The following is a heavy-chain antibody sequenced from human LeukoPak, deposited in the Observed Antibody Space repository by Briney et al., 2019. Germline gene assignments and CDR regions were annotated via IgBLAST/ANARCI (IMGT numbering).Heavy chain of an antibody. V-gene: IGHV3-11*01. D-gene: IGHD3-22*01. Sequence: GGSLRLSCAVSGFTFSDYYMSWIRQAPGQGLERVSYISSSGSTIYYADSVKGRFTISRDNAKNSLYLQMNSLRAEDTAVYYCARVRYYDSSGYYYDSAWGDYWGQGTLVTVSS. CDR1: GFTFSDYY. CDR3: ARVRYYDSSGYYYDSAWGDY. J-gene: IGHJ4*02. CDR2: ISSSGSTI.